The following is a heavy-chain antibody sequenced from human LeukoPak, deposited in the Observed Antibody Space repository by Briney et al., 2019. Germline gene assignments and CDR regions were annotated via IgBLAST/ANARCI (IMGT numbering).Heavy chain of an antibody. CDR3: ARDHATYYYDSSGYYDY. CDR1: GFTFSDYS. Sequence: PGGSLRLSCAASGFTFSDYSMNWVRQAPGEGLEWVSSISSRSLYIHYADSVKGRFTISRDNVKNSRYMQMNSLRAEDTAVYYCARDHATYYYDSSGYYDYWGQGTLVTVSS. V-gene: IGHV3-21*01. CDR2: ISSRSLYI. J-gene: IGHJ4*02. D-gene: IGHD3-22*01.